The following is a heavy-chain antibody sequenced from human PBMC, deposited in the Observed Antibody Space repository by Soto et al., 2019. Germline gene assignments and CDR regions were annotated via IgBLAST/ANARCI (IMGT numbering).Heavy chain of an antibody. CDR1: GFTFSDHY. J-gene: IGHJ4*02. CDR2: NRNKANSYST. Sequence: EVQLVESGGGLVQPGGSLRLSCAASGFTFSDHYMDWVRQAPGKGLEWIGRNRNKANSYSTEYAASVKGRFTISRDDSKNSVHLQMNSLTTEDTAVYYCARSDGSGYVNYWGQGTLVTVSS. D-gene: IGHD3-22*01. V-gene: IGHV3-72*01. CDR3: ARSDGSGYVNY.